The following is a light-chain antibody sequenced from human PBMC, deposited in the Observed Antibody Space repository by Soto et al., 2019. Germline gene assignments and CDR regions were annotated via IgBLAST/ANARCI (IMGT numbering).Light chain of an antibody. Sequence: EIVMTHSPATLSVSPGEIATLSCRATQSILRNLAWYQHKPGQAPRLLIYGASRRATGFPARFSGSGSGTDFTLTISSLQSEDFAVYYCQQYDNWPWTFGQATKVDIK. CDR1: QSILRN. CDR2: GAS. V-gene: IGKV3-15*01. CDR3: QQYDNWPWT. J-gene: IGKJ1*01.